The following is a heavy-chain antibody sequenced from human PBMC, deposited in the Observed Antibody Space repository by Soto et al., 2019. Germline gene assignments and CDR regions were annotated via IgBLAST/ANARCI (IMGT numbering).Heavy chain of an antibody. Sequence: QVQLVESGGGVVQPGRSLRLSCAASGFTFSSYGFHWVRQAPGKGLEWVAVISYDGSNKYYADSVKGRFTISRDNSKNTMYLQMNSLRAEDTAVYYCAKGLVRGSQRGYFDYWGQGTVVTVSS. J-gene: IGHJ4*02. CDR1: GFTFSSYG. CDR3: AKGLVRGSQRGYFDY. D-gene: IGHD1-26*01. V-gene: IGHV3-30*18. CDR2: ISYDGSNK.